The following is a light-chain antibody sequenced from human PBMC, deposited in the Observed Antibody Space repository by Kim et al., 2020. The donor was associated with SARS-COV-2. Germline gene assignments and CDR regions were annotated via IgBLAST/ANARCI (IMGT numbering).Light chain of an antibody. Sequence: NFMLTQPHSVSESPGKTVTISCTRSGGSIDDNYVQWYQQRPGGVPTTVIYEDDQRPSGVSDRFSGSIDNSSNSASLTISGLRTEVEADYYCQSYNRDNVIFGGGTQLTVL. CDR1: GGSIDDNY. CDR2: EDD. CDR3: QSYNRDNVI. V-gene: IGLV6-57*04. J-gene: IGLJ2*01.